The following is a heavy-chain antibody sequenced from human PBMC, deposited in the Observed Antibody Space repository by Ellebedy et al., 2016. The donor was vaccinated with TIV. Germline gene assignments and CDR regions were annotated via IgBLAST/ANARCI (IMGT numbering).Heavy chain of an antibody. D-gene: IGHD1-26*01. V-gene: IGHV3-21*04. CDR1: GFTFRNYN. Sequence: PGGSLRLSCAASGFTFRNYNMNWVRQAPGKGLEWVSAIISSSSYKYYANSVKGRFTISRDNAEYSLYLQMTSLRTEDTAIYYCATLGLVGALGDWFDPWGQGTLVTVSS. J-gene: IGHJ5*02. CDR3: ATLGLVGALGDWFDP. CDR2: IISSSSYK.